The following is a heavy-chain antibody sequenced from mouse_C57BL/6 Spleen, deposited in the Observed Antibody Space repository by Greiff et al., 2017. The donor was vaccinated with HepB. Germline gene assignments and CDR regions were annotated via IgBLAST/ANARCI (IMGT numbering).Heavy chain of an antibody. CDR1: GFSLSTSGMG. CDR2: IYWDDDK. D-gene: IGHD1-1*01. CDR3: ARNSGSSRYYAKDY. J-gene: IGHJ4*01. Sequence: QVTLQESGPGILQSSQSLSLSCSFSGFSLSTSGMGVSWIRQPSGKGLEWLAHIYWDDDKRYNPSLKSRLTISKDTSRNQVFLKITRVDTADTATYYCARNSGSSRYYAKDYWGQGTSVTVSS. V-gene: IGHV8-12*01.